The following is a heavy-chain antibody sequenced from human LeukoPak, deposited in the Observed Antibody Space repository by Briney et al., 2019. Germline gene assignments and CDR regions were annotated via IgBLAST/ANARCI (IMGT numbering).Heavy chain of an antibody. V-gene: IGHV4-39*07. CDR3: ARDYRRDGYNYIDY. Sequence: KPSETLSLTCTVSGGSISSSSHYWGWIRQPPGKGLEWIGSIYYSGSTYYNPSLKSRVTISVDTSKNQFSLKLSSVTAADTAVYYCARDYRRDGYNYIDYWGQGTLVTVSS. J-gene: IGHJ4*02. D-gene: IGHD5-24*01. CDR2: IYYSGST. CDR1: GGSISSSSHY.